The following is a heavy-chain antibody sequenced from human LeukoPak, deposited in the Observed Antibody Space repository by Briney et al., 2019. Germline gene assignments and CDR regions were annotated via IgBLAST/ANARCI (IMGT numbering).Heavy chain of an antibody. CDR2: IYYSGST. Sequence: SETLSLTCTVSGGSISTYYWTWTRQPPGKGLEWIGYIYYSGSTNYNPSLRSRVTISVDTSKNHFSLKLRSVTAADTAVYYCARGPSRYYFDYWGQGTLVTVSS. D-gene: IGHD3-16*02. CDR1: GGSISTYY. J-gene: IGHJ4*02. CDR3: ARGPSRYYFDY. V-gene: IGHV4-59*01.